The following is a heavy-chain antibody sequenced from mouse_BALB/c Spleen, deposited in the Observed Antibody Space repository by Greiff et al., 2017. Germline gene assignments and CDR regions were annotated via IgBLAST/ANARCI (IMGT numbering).Heavy chain of an antibody. Sequence: VQLQQSGAELMKPGASVKISCKATGYTFSSYWIEWVKQRPGHGLEWIGEILPGSGSTNYNEKFKGKATFTADTSSNTAYMQLSSLTSEDSAVYYCARGDYYAYAMDYWGQGTSVTVSS. V-gene: IGHV1-9*01. CDR3: ARGDYYAYAMDY. J-gene: IGHJ4*01. CDR1: GYTFSSYW. D-gene: IGHD1-1*01. CDR2: ILPGSGST.